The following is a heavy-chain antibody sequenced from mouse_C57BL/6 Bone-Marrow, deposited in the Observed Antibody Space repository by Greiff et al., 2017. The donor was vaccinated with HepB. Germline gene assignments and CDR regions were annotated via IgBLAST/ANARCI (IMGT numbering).Heavy chain of an antibody. CDR1: GYTFTSYW. CDR2: INPSNGGT. CDR3: ARSFITTVVAPGYFEV. V-gene: IGHV1-53*01. J-gene: IGHJ1*03. D-gene: IGHD1-1*01. Sequence: QVHVQQPGTALVMPGASVKLFCKASGYTFTSYWMHWVTQRPGQGLEWIGNINPSNGGTNYNEKFKSKATLTVDKSSSKAYMQLSSLTSEDSAVYYCARSFITTVVAPGYFEVWGTGTTVTVSS.